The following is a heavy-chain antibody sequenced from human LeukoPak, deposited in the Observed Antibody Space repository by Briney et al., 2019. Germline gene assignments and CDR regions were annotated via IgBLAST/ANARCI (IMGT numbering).Heavy chain of an antibody. CDR2: IRNLVNGGTT. CDR1: GFTFCDYA. CDR3: SRFYSSGWASGAFDI. Sequence: GGSLRLSCTASGFTFCDYAMGWVRQAPGRGLEWIGFIRNLVNGGTTEYAASVKGRVTISRDDSKSIAYLQMNSLKTEDTAVYYCSRFYSSGWASGAFDIWGQGTMVTVSS. J-gene: IGHJ3*02. D-gene: IGHD3-22*01. V-gene: IGHV3-49*04.